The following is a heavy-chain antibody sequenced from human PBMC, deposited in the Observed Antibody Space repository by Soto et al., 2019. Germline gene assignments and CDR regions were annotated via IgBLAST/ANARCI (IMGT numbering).Heavy chain of an antibody. CDR1: GFTFGSDG. CDR2: ISSPGSTT. V-gene: IGHV3-30*03. D-gene: IGHD1-7*01. J-gene: IGHJ4*02. Sequence: GGSLRLSCVASGFTFGSDGMHWVRQAPGKGLEWVAGISSPGSTTCYADSVRGRFTVSRDNSKNTVYLQMNSLRVEDTALYYGARPILGTELQNYLAPETLDTVSS. CDR3: ARPILGTELQNY.